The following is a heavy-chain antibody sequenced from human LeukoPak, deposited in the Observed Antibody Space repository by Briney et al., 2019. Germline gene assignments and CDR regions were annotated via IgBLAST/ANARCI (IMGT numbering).Heavy chain of an antibody. CDR3: ARDPNGDYIGAFEV. CDR2: IHQHGSKE. CDR1: GFNFRAYW. J-gene: IGHJ3*01. Sequence: GSLRLSCTTSGFNFRAYWMAWVRQAPGKGLEWVANIHQHGSKENYVDSVKGRFTISRDNAKNSLYLQMNSLRAEDTAVYYCARDPNGDYIGAFEVWDQGTMVTVSS. D-gene: IGHD4-17*01. V-gene: IGHV3-7*03.